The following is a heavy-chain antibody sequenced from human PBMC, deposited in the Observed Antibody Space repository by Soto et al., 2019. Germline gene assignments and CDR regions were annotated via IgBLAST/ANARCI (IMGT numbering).Heavy chain of an antibody. D-gene: IGHD3-3*01. CDR1: GFTFSSYW. CDR2: IKQDGSEK. CDR3: ASFNDFWSGYQAY. Sequence: PGGSLRLSCAASGFTFSSYWMSWVRQAPGKGLEWVANIKQDGSEKYHVDSVKGRFTISRDNAKNSLYLQMNSLRAEDTAVYYCASFNDFWSGYQAYWGQGTLVTVSS. V-gene: IGHV3-7*01. J-gene: IGHJ4*02.